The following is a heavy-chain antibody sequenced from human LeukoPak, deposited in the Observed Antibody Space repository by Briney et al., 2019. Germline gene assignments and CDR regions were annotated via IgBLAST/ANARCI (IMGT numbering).Heavy chain of an antibody. J-gene: IGHJ4*02. CDR2: ISSSSSYI. D-gene: IGHD6-19*01. Sequence: GGSLRLSCAASGFAFSSYSMNWVRQAPGKGLEWVSSISSSSSYIYYADSVKGRFTISRDNAKNSLYLQMNSLRAEDTAVYYCARDRWHSSGWYTGEFDYWGQGTLVTVSS. CDR1: GFAFSSYS. CDR3: ARDRWHSSGWYTGEFDY. V-gene: IGHV3-21*01.